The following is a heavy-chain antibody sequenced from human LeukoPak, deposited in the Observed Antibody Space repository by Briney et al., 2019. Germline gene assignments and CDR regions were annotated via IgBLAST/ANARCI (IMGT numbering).Heavy chain of an antibody. CDR2: ITSSSTYI. CDR1: GFTSSRFI. CDR3: GASRQYVGAFDI. J-gene: IGHJ3*02. V-gene: IGHV3-21*01. Sequence: PGGSLRLACEPSGFTSSRFIMSWVRQAPGKGLEWVSSITSSSTYIYYADSVKGRFTISRDNAKNSLYLQMNSLRADDTAIYYCGASRQYVGAFDIWGQGTLVTVSS. D-gene: IGHD3-16*01.